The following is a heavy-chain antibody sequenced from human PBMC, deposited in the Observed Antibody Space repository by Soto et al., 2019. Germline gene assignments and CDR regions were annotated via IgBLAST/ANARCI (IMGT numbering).Heavy chain of an antibody. Sequence: QVQLVQSGAEVKKPGSSVKVSCKASGGTFSSYAISWVRQAPGQGLEWMGGIIPIFGTANYAQKFQGRVTITADESTSTAYRELSSLRSEDTAVYYCARDGDCISTSCYSDYWGQGTLVTVSS. CDR1: GGTFSSYA. V-gene: IGHV1-69*12. D-gene: IGHD2-2*01. CDR3: ARDGDCISTSCYSDY. CDR2: IIPIFGTA. J-gene: IGHJ4*02.